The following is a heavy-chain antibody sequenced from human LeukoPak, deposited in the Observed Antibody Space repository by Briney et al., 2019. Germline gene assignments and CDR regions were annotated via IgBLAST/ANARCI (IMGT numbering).Heavy chain of an antibody. D-gene: IGHD3-10*01. J-gene: IGHJ4*02. CDR2: ISGSGGST. CDR3: ATDSGSGSYSSLVVFDY. CDR1: GFTFSSYS. Sequence: PGGSLRLSCAASGFTFSSYSMNWVRQAPGKGLEWVSAISGSGGSTYYADSVKGRFTISRDNSKNTLYLQMNSLRAEDTAVYYCATDSGSGSYSSLVVFDYWGQGTLVTVSS. V-gene: IGHV3-23*01.